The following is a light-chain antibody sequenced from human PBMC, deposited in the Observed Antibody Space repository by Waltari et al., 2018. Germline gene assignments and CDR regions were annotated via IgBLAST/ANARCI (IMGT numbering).Light chain of an antibody. V-gene: IGKV1-13*02. CDR1: QGISSY. J-gene: IGKJ4*01. CDR3: QHYNRFTLT. CDR2: NTN. Sequence: IQMTHSPSSLSASVGDRVTITCRASQGISSYLNWYQQKPGEAPKLLISNTNHLESGVPSMFCGMGFGPEDTLTISSLQPEDFATYYCQHYNRFTLTFGRRTKLEI.